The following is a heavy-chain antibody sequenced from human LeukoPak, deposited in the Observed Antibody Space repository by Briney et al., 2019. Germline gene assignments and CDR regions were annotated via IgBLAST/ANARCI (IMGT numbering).Heavy chain of an antibody. CDR2: IKQDGSEK. J-gene: IGHJ4*02. D-gene: IGHD3-10*01. Sequence: GGSLRLSCAASGFTFSSYWMSWVRQAPGKGLEWVANIKQDGSEKYYVDSVKGRFTISRDNSKSTLYIQMNSLRAEDTAVYYCARAKPKNMVRGLIMRRESRYYFDYWGQGTLVTVSS. CDR1: GFTFSSYW. CDR3: ARAKPKNMVRGLIMRRESRYYFDY. V-gene: IGHV3-7*03.